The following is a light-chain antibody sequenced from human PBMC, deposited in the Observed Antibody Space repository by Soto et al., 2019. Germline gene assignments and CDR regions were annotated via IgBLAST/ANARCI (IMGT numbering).Light chain of an antibody. CDR3: SSYAGSNKVL. CDR2: EVS. Sequence: QSVLTQPASASGCPGQSVTISCTGTSSDVGCYNYVSWYQQYPGKAPTLMIYEVSKRPSGVPDRFSGSKSGNTASLTVSGLQAEDEADYFCSSYAGSNKVLFGGGTKLTVL. J-gene: IGLJ2*01. CDR1: SSDVGCYNY. V-gene: IGLV2-8*01.